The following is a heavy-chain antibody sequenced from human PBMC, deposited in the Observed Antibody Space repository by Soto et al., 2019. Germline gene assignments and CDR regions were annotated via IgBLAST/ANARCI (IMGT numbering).Heavy chain of an antibody. CDR1: GFTFSTSA. D-gene: IGHD2-2*02. V-gene: IGHV3-30*04. J-gene: IGHJ3*02. Sequence: PGGSLRLSCAASGFTFSTSAIHWVRQAPGKGLEWVALISSDESHKSYADSVKGRFTISRDNSKNMLYLQMSSLRAEDTAVYYCVKALSARYNSAKAFDIWGQGTMVTVSS. CDR3: VKALSARYNSAKAFDI. CDR2: ISSDESHK.